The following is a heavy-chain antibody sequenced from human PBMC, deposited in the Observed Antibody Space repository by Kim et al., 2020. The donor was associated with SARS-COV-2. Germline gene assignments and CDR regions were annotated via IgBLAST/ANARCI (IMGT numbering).Heavy chain of an antibody. J-gene: IGHJ6*03. D-gene: IGHD2-15*01. Sequence: FCNPSLKSRVTMSVATSKMQFSLGLSSVTAADTAVYFCARIYSSYFYLDVWGKGTSVTVSS. V-gene: IGHV4-39*01. CDR3: ARIYSSYFYLDV.